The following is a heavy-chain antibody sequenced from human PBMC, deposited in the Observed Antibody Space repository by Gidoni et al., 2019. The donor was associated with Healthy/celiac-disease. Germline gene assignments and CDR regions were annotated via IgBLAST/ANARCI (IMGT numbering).Heavy chain of an antibody. Sequence: EVQLVESGGGLVKPGGSLRLSCAASGFTFSSYSMNWVRQAPGKGLGWVSSISSSSSYIYYEDSVKGRFTISRDNAKNSLYLQMNSLRAEDTAVYYCARDLKLAAAGTRNGDYWGQGTLVTVSS. CDR3: ARDLKLAAAGTRNGDY. J-gene: IGHJ4*02. CDR2: ISSSSSYI. V-gene: IGHV3-21*01. D-gene: IGHD6-13*01. CDR1: GFTFSSYS.